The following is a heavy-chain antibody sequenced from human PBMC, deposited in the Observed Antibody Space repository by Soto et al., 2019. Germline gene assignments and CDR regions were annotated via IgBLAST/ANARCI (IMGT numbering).Heavy chain of an antibody. CDR2: ISSSSSYI. CDR1: GFTFSSYS. D-gene: IGHD1-26*01. J-gene: IGHJ4*02. V-gene: IGHV3-21*01. CDR3: ARGEPVIPAPSDY. Sequence: VGSLRLSCAASGFTFSSYSMNWVRQAPGKGLEWVSSISSSSSYIYYADSVKGRFTISRDNAKNSLYLQMNSLRAEDTAVYYCARGEPVIPAPSDYWGQGTLVTVSS.